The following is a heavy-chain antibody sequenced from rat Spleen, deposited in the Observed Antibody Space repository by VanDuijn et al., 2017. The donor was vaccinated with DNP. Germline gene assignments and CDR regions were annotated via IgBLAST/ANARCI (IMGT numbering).Heavy chain of an antibody. CDR1: GFTFSDYN. Sequence: EVQLVESGGDLVQPGRSLKLSCAASGFTFSDYNMAWVRQAPKKGLEWVATIIYDGSRTHYRDSVKGRFTISRDNAKSTLYLQMDNLRSEDTATYYCATHRAKNNNFGVMDAWGQGTSVTVSS. D-gene: IGHD1-10*01. CDR3: ATHRAKNNNFGVMDA. J-gene: IGHJ4*01. V-gene: IGHV5S10*01. CDR2: IIYDGSRT.